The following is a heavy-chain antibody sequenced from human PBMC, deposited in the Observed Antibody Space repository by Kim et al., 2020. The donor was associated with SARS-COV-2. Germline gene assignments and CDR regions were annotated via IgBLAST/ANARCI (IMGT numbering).Heavy chain of an antibody. CDR2: IIPILGIA. J-gene: IGHJ6*03. CDR1: GGTFSSYA. V-gene: IGHV1-69*04. CDR3: ARDGMELDPGYYYYYYMDV. Sequence: SVKVSCKASGGTFSSYAISWVRQAPGQGLEWMGRIIPILGIANYAQKFQGRVTITADKSTSTAYMELSSLRSEDTAVYYCARDGMELDPGYYYYYYMDVWGKGTTVTVSS. D-gene: IGHD1-1*01.